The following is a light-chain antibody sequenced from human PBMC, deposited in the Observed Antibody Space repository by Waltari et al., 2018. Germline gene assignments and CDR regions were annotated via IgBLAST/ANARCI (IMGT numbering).Light chain of an antibody. Sequence: SVLTQAPSVSVAPGQTATISCGGDNLGRRSVNWYQQKPGQAPILVVYDDTDRPSGIPERLVGSNSGSTATLTISRVEAGDEADYYCQVWDSSSGQFVVFGGGTKLTVL. CDR1: NLGRRS. CDR2: DDT. CDR3: QVWDSSSGQFVV. J-gene: IGLJ2*01. V-gene: IGLV3-21*02.